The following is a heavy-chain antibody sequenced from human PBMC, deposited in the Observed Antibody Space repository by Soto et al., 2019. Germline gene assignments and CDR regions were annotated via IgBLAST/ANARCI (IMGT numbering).Heavy chain of an antibody. J-gene: IGHJ4*02. CDR1: GGSISSYY. CDR3: ARDTAMDDLNVFDY. D-gene: IGHD5-18*01. Sequence: SETLSLTCTVSGGSISSYYWSWIRQPPGKGLEWIGYIYYSGSTNYNPSLKSRVTISVDTSKNQFSLKLSSVTAADTAVYYCARDTAMDDLNVFDYWGQGTLVTVSS. V-gene: IGHV4-59*01. CDR2: IYYSGST.